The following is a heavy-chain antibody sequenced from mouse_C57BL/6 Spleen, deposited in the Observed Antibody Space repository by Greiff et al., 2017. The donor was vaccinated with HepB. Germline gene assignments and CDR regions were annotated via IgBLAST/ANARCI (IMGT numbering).Heavy chain of an antibody. Sequence: EVHLVESGGDLVKPGGSLKLSCAASGFTFSSYGMSWVRQTPDKRLEWVATISSGGSYTYYPDSVKGRFTISRDNAKNTLYLQMSSLKSEDTAMYYCASYYYGSSPAWFAYWGQGTLVTVSA. CDR3: ASYYYGSSPAWFAY. D-gene: IGHD1-1*01. CDR2: ISSGGSYT. CDR1: GFTFSSYG. J-gene: IGHJ3*01. V-gene: IGHV5-6*01.